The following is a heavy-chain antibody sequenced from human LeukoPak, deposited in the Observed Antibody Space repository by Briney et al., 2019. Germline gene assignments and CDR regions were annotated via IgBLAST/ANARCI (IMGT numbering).Heavy chain of an antibody. CDR1: GFTVSSNY. CDR3: ARDVRGPGRFDP. CDR2: IYSGGST. V-gene: IGHV3-53*01. J-gene: IGHJ5*02. D-gene: IGHD3-10*02. Sequence: PGGSLRLSCAASGFTVSSNYMSWVRQAPGKGLEWVSVIYSGGSTYYADSVKGRFTISRDNSKNTLYLQMNSLRAEDAAVYYCARDVRGPGRFDPWGQGTLVTVSS.